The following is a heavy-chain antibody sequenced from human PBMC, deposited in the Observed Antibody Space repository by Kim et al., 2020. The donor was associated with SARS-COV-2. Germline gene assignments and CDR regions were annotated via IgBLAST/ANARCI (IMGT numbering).Heavy chain of an antibody. J-gene: IGHJ4*02. CDR2: INHSGST. V-gene: IGHV4-34*01. CDR1: GGSFSGYY. D-gene: IGHD4-17*01. CDR3: ARGIPTRIRYLTTVTTNFDY. Sequence: SETLSLTCAVYGGSFSGYYWSWIRQPPGKGLEWIGEINHSGSTNYNPSLKSRVTISVDTSKNQFSLKLSSVTAADTAVYYCARGIPTRIRYLTTVTTNFDYWGQGTLVTVSS.